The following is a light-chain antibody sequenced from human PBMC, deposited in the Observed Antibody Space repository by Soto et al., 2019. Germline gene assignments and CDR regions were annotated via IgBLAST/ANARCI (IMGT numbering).Light chain of an antibody. CDR3: SSYAGSNIVV. CDR1: SSDVGGYNF. J-gene: IGLJ2*01. CDR2: EVS. V-gene: IGLV2-8*01. Sequence: QSALTQPTSASGSTGQSVTISCTGTSSDVGGYNFVSWYQQHSGKAPKLMIYEVSERPSGVPDRCSGSKSGNTAALTVSGLQAEDEADDYCSSYAGSNIVVFGGGTKVTVL.